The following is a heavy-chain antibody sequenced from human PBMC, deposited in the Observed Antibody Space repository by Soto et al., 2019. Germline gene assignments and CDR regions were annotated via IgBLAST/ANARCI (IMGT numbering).Heavy chain of an antibody. D-gene: IGHD6-13*01. V-gene: IGHV3-21*01. CDR2: ISSSSSYI. Sequence: EVQLVESGGGLVKPGGSLRLSCAASGFTFSSYSMNWVRQAPGKGLEWVSSISSSSSYIYYADSVKGRFTISRDNAKNPLYQQMNTLRAEDMAVYYCARKGRHLVPPEYDAAVYYYYGMDVWGQGTTVTVSS. J-gene: IGHJ6*02. CDR1: GFTFSSYS. CDR3: ARKGRHLVPPEYDAAVYYYYGMDV.